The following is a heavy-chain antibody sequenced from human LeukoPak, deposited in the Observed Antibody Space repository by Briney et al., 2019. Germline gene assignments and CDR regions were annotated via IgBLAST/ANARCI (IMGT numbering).Heavy chain of an antibody. CDR1: GGSIGSSNW. D-gene: IGHD1-26*01. CDR3: ARTNPGYSGSYSAYAFDI. CDR2: IYQSGST. J-gene: IGHJ3*02. V-gene: IGHV4-4*02. Sequence: SETLSLTCAVSGGSIGSSNWWTWVRQPPGKGLEWIGEIYQSGSTNYNPSLKSRVTISVDKSKSQFSLKLSSVTAADTAVYYCARTNPGYSGSYSAYAFDIWGQGTMVTVSS.